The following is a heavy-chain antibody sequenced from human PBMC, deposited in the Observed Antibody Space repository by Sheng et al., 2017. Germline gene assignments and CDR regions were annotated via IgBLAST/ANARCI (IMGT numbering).Heavy chain of an antibody. CDR1: GFTFSDYY. Sequence: QVQLVESGGGLVKPGGSLRLSCAASGFTFSDYYMSWIRQAPGKGLEWVSYISSSSSYTNYADSVKGRFTISRDNAKNSLYLQMNSLRAEDTAVYYCARVRITMVRGVPYPPYYFDYWGQGTLVTVSS. V-gene: IGHV3-11*05. CDR3: ARVRITMVRGVPYPPYYFDY. D-gene: IGHD3-10*01. J-gene: IGHJ4*02. CDR2: ISSSSSYT.